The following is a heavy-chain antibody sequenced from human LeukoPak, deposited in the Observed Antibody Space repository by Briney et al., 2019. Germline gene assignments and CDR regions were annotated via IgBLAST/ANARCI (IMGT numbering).Heavy chain of an antibody. CDR3: ATARNFRFEY. CDR1: GLTFRTTW. Sequence: GGSLRLSCATSGLTFRTTWMHWVRQAPGKGLMWVSRMNGEGTTIDYTDSVKGRFTVSRDYAKNTLFLQMNNLRTEDTALYFCATARNFRFEYWGQGSLVIVSA. J-gene: IGHJ4*02. V-gene: IGHV3-74*01. D-gene: IGHD1-7*01. CDR2: MNGEGTTI.